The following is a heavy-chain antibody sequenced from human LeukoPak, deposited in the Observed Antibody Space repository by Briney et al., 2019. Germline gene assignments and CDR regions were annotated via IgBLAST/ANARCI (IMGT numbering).Heavy chain of an antibody. CDR3: ARDTRGDILTGAHAFDI. CDR2: IYYSGST. V-gene: IGHV4-4*02. J-gene: IGHJ3*02. D-gene: IGHD3-9*01. CDR1: GGSISSSNW. Sequence: SGTLSLTCAVSGGSISSSNWWSWVRQPPGKGLEWIGYIYYSGSTNYNPSLKSRVTISVDTSKNQFSLKLSSVTAADTAVYYCARDTRGDILTGAHAFDIWGQGTMVTVSS.